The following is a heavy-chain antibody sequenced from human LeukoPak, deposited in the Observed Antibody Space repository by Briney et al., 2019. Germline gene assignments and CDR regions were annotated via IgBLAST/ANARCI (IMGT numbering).Heavy chain of an antibody. CDR1: GFTVSSNY. CDR3: ESRDKGYYYGMDV. D-gene: IGHD5-24*01. V-gene: IGHV3-66*01. J-gene: IGHJ6*02. CDR2: LYSGGST. Sequence: GGSLRLSCAASGFTVSSNYMIWVRQAPGKGLEWFSLLYSGGSTYYADSVKGRFSISRDNSKNTLYLQMNSLRAEDTAVYYCESRDKGYYYGMDVWGQGTTVTVSS.